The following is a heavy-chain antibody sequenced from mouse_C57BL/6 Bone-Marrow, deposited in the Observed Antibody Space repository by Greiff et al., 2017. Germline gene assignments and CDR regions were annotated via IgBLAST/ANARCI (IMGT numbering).Heavy chain of an antibody. J-gene: IGHJ2*01. CDR1: GYTFTSYW. CDR3: ARWDYGGY. D-gene: IGHD1-1*01. V-gene: IGHV1-69*01. CDR2: IYPSDSYT. Sequence: QVQLQQPGAELVMPGASVKLSCKASGYTFTSYWMHWVKQRPGQGLEWIGEIYPSDSYTNYNQKFKGKSTLTVDKSSSTAYMQLSSLTSEDSAVYYGARWDYGGYWGQGTTLTVSS.